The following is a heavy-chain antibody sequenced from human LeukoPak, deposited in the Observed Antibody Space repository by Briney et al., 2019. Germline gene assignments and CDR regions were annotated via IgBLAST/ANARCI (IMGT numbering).Heavy chain of an antibody. V-gene: IGHV3-23*01. J-gene: IGHJ4*02. D-gene: IGHD6-19*01. CDR3: AKETGYSSGRFDY. CDR2: ISGSGGST. CDR1: GFTFSSYG. Sequence: GGSLRLSCAASGFTFSSYGMSWVRQAPGKGLEWVSAISGSGGSTYYADSVKGRFTISRDNSKNTLYVQMNSLRAEDTAVYYCAKETGYSSGRFDYWGQGTLVTVSS.